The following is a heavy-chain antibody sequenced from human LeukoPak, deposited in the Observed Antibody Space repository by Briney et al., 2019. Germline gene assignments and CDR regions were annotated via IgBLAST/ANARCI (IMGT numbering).Heavy chain of an antibody. CDR2: ISANNGNT. V-gene: IGHV1-18*01. Sequence: SVKLSCTASGYTFTSYGISSVRQAPGQGVEWMGWISANNGNTNYAQKLQGRVPMTTATSTSTAYMELRSLRSDDTAVYYCASEGSSWYVNAFDIWGQGTMVTVSS. J-gene: IGHJ3*02. CDR1: GYTFTSYG. CDR3: ASEGSSWYVNAFDI. D-gene: IGHD6-13*01.